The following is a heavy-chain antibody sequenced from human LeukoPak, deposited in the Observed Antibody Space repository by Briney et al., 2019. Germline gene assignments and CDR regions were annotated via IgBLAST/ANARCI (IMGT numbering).Heavy chain of an antibody. D-gene: IGHD3-10*01. J-gene: IGHJ5*02. CDR2: ISSSSSTI. Sequence: GVSLRLSCAASGFTFSSYSMNWVRQAPGKGLELVSYISSSSSTIYYADSVKGRFTISRDNAKNSLYLQMNSLRAEDTAVYYCARDPSAIVRGGRPNWFDPWGQGTLVTVSS. CDR1: GFTFSSYS. V-gene: IGHV3-48*01. CDR3: ARDPSAIVRGGRPNWFDP.